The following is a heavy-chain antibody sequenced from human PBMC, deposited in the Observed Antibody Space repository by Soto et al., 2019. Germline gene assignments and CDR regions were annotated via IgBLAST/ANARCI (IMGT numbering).Heavy chain of an antibody. V-gene: IGHV4-59*01. CDR3: ARVTTNYYYGMDV. D-gene: IGHD4-17*01. J-gene: IGHJ6*02. Sequence: SETLSLTCTVSGGSISSYYWSWIRQPPGKGLEWIGYIYYSGSTNYNPSLKSRVTISVDTSKNQFSLKLSSVTAADTAVYYCARVTTNYYYGMDVWGQGTTVTVSS. CDR1: GGSISSYY. CDR2: IYYSGST.